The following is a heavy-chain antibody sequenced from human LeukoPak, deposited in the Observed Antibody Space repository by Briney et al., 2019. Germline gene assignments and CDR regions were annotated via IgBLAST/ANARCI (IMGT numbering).Heavy chain of an antibody. CDR3: ARFVTVTSKFDY. D-gene: IGHD4-17*01. CDR2: IYYSGST. J-gene: IGHJ4*02. V-gene: IGHV4-59*01. CDR1: GGSFSGYY. Sequence: SETLSLTCAVYGGSFSGYYWSWIRQPPGKGLEWIGYIYYSGSTNYNPSLKSRVTISVDTSKNQFSLKLSSVTAADTAVYYCARFVTVTSKFDYWGQGTLVTVSS.